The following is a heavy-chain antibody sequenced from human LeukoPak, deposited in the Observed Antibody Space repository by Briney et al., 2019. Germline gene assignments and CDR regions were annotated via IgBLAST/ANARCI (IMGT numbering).Heavy chain of an antibody. CDR3: ARRGYCSSTSCYPFDY. J-gene: IGHJ4*02. CDR2: IYPGDSDT. D-gene: IGHD2-2*01. V-gene: IGHV5-51*01. Sequence: GESLKISCKGSGYSFTSYWIGWVRQMPGKGLEWMGIIYPGDSDTRYSTSFQGQVTISADKSISTAYLQWSSLKASDTAMYHCARRGYCSSTSCYPFDYWGQGTLVTVSS. CDR1: GYSFTSYW.